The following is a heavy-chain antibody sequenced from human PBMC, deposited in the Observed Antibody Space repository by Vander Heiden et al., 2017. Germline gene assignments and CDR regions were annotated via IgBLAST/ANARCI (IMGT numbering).Heavy chain of an antibody. Sequence: QVQLVESGGGVIQPGRSLRLSCAASGFTFGSYGMHWVRQAPGKGLEWVAVIWYDGSNKYYADSVKGRFTISRDNSKNTLYLQMNSLRAEDTAVYYCARVRSGYSLGAFDIWGQGTMVTVSS. CDR1: GFTFGSYG. J-gene: IGHJ3*02. CDR2: IWYDGSNK. V-gene: IGHV3-33*01. CDR3: ARVRSGYSLGAFDI. D-gene: IGHD5-12*01.